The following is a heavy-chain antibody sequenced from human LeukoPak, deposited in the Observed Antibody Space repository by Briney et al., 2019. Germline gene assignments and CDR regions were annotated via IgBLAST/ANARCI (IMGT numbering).Heavy chain of an antibody. CDR3: AKERGYGYNHIDY. Sequence: GGSLRLSCEASGXPFSSYAMNWVRQAPGKGLEWVSTISGSGGSTYYADSVKGRFTISRDNSKNTVYLQMNSLRAEDTAVYYCAKERGYGYNHIDYWGQGTLVTVSS. CDR1: GXPFSSYA. D-gene: IGHD5-24*01. J-gene: IGHJ4*02. CDR2: ISGSGGST. V-gene: IGHV3-23*01.